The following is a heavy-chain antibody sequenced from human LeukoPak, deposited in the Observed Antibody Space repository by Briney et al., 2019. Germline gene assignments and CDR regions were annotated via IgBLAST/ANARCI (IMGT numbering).Heavy chain of an antibody. V-gene: IGHV1-69*05. D-gene: IGHD3-22*01. J-gene: IGHJ4*02. CDR3: ARGGDTYYYDSSGS. Sequence: SVKVSCKASGGTFSSYAISWVRQAPGQGLEWMGMIIPIFGTANYAQKFQGRVTITTDESTSTAYMELSSLRSEDTAVYYCARGGDTYYYDSSGSWGQGTLVTVSS. CDR1: GGTFSSYA. CDR2: IIPIFGTA.